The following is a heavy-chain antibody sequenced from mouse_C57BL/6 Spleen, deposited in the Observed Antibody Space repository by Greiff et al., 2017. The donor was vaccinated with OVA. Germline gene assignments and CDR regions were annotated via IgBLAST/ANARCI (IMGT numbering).Heavy chain of an antibody. Sequence: VKVVESGAELVRPGASVKLSCKASGYTFTDYYINWVKQRPGQGLEWIARIYPGSGNTYYNEKFKGKATLTAEKSSSTAYMQLSSLTSEDSAVYFCARSYYSNYAYAMDYWGQGTSVTVSS. J-gene: IGHJ4*01. D-gene: IGHD2-5*01. CDR3: ARSYYSNYAYAMDY. CDR1: GYTFTDYY. CDR2: IYPGSGNT. V-gene: IGHV1-76*01.